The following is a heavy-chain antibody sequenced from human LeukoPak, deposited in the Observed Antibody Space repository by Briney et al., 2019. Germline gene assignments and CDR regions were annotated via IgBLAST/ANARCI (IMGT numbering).Heavy chain of an antibody. CDR1: GGSISSSSYY. CDR3: ARGPGGYSYGSIIN. V-gene: IGHV4-61*05. J-gene: IGHJ4*02. D-gene: IGHD5-18*01. CDR2: IYYSGST. Sequence: SETLSLTCTVSGGSISSSSYYWGWIRQPPGKGLEWIGYIYYSGSTNYNPSLKSRVTISVDTSKNQFSLKLSSVTAADTAVYYCARGPGGYSYGSIINWGQGTLVTVSS.